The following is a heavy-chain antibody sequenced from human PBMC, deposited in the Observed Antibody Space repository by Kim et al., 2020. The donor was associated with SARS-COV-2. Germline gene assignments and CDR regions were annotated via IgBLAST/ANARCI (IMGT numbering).Heavy chain of an antibody. CDR3: STDFDF. J-gene: IGHJ4*02. Sequence: EGGTADYAALVNGRFTISRDDSKNTLYLQMDSLKIEDTGIYYCSTDFDFWGQGTLVTVSS. CDR2: EGGTA. V-gene: IGHV3-15*01.